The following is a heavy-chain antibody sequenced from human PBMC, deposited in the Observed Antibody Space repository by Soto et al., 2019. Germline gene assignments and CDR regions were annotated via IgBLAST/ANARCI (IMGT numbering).Heavy chain of an antibody. CDR3: AKSDYDFWSGYGGLTGYYYMDV. D-gene: IGHD3-3*01. Sequence: PGGSLRLSCAASGFTFSSYAMSWVRQAPGKGLEWVSAISGSGGSTYYADSVKGRFTISRDNSKNTLYLQMNSLRAEDTAVYYCAKSDYDFWSGYGGLTGYYYMDVWGKGTTVTVSS. J-gene: IGHJ6*03. CDR1: GFTFSSYA. V-gene: IGHV3-23*01. CDR2: ISGSGGST.